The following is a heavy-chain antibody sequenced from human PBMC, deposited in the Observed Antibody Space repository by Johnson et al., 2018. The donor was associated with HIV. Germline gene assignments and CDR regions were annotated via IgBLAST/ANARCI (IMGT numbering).Heavy chain of an antibody. D-gene: IGHD2-15*01. Sequence: VQLVESGGNLIQPGGSLRLSCAASGFTVSSNHMSWVRQAPGKGLEWVSLIYSGGSTYYAHSVKGRITISRDTSKNSLYLQMNSLRAEDTALYYCVVVVVAATAFDIWGQGTMVTVSS. J-gene: IGHJ3*02. V-gene: IGHV3-53*01. CDR1: GFTVSSNH. CDR2: IYSGGST. CDR3: VVVVVAATAFDI.